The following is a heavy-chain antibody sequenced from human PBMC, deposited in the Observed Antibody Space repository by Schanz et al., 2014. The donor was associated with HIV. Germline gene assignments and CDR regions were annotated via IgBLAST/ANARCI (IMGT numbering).Heavy chain of an antibody. V-gene: IGHV3-66*01. CDR2: IYSGDTT. CDR3: AREDGWFGDIYYFGLDV. CDR1: GFSVSGYY. Sequence: EVQLVESGGGVVQPGSSLRLSCAASGFSVSGYYMDWVRQAPGKGLEWVSVIYSGDTTNYADSVKGRFTISRDNAKNSLYLQMNTLRAEDTAVYYCAREDGWFGDIYYFGLDVWGRGTTVTVSS. D-gene: IGHD3-10*01. J-gene: IGHJ6*02.